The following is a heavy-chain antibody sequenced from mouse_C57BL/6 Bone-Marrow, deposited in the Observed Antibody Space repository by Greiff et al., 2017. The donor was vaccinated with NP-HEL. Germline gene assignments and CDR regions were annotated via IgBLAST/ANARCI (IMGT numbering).Heavy chain of an antibody. J-gene: IGHJ4*01. CDR3: ARRDYGSSYLYYAMDY. Sequence: QVQLQQTGAELARPGASVKLSCKASGYTFTSYGISWVKQRTGQGLEWIGEIYPRSGNTYYNEKFKGKATLTADKSPSTAYMELRSLTSEDSAVYFCARRDYGSSYLYYAMDYWGQGTSVTVSS. V-gene: IGHV1-81*01. CDR2: IYPRSGNT. CDR1: GYTFTSYG. D-gene: IGHD1-1*01.